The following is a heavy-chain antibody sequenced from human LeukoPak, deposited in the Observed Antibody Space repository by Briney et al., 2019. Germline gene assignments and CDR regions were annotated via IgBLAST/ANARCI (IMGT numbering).Heavy chain of an antibody. CDR3: AREAPGYSSSWYMGYFDY. CDR2: IKQDGSEK. Sequence: GGSLRLSCAASGFTFSSYWMSWVRQAPGKGLEWVANIKQDGSEKYYVDSVKGRFTISGDNAKNSLYLQMNSLRAEDTAVYYCAREAPGYSSSWYMGYFDYWGQGTLVTVSS. J-gene: IGHJ4*02. CDR1: GFTFSSYW. V-gene: IGHV3-7*01. D-gene: IGHD6-13*01.